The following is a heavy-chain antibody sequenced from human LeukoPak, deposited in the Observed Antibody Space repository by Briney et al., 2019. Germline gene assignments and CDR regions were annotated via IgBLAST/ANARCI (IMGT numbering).Heavy chain of an antibody. CDR3: ATDPRYCSSTSCY. CDR1: GGTFSSYA. CDR2: IIPILGIA. V-gene: IGHV1-69*04. Sequence: ASVKVSCKASGGTFSSYAISWVRQAPGQGLEWMGRIIPILGIANYAQKFQGRVTITADKSTSTAYMELSSLRSEDTAVYYCATDPRYCSSTSCYWGQGTLVTVTS. J-gene: IGHJ4*02. D-gene: IGHD2-2*01.